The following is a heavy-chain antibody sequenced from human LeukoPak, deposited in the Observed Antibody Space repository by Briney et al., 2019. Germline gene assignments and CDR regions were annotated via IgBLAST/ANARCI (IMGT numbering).Heavy chain of an antibody. CDR3: ARVEMATTAPLYYFDY. D-gene: IGHD5-24*01. CDR1: GFTFTTYW. J-gene: IGHJ4*02. Sequence: ESLRLSCAASGFTFTTYWMSWVRQAPGKGLEWIGSIYYSGSTYYNPSLKSRVTISVDTSKNQFSLKLSSVTAADTAVYYCARVEMATTAPLYYFDYWGQGTLVTVSS. CDR2: IYYSGST. V-gene: IGHV4-39*07.